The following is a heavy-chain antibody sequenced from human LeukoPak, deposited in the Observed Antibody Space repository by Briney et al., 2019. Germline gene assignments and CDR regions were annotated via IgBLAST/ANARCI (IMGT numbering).Heavy chain of an antibody. CDR2: IWYDGSNK. D-gene: IGHD3-10*01. CDR1: GFTFSSYG. CDR3: ARDNMVRGVIIAGTDY. J-gene: IGHJ4*02. V-gene: IGHV3-33*01. Sequence: GGSLRLSCAASGFTFSSYGMHWVRQAPGKGLEWVAVIWYDGSNKYYADSVKGRFTISSDNSKNTLYLQMNSLRAEDTAVYYCARDNMVRGVIIAGTDYWGQGTLVTVSS.